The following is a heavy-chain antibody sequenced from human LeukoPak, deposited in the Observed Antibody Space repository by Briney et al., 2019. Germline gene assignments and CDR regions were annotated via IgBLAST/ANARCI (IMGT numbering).Heavy chain of an antibody. CDR3: AAGRPYSLLDY. CDR2: FDVIDGET. Sequence: GASVKVSCTVSGSSLTELSLYWVRQAPGKGLEWMGGFDVIDGETFYAQKFQGRVTMTEDSSADTAYMELRSLTSDDTALYYWAAGRPYSLLDYWGQGTLVTVSS. CDR1: GSSLTELS. D-gene: IGHD5-18*01. V-gene: IGHV1-24*01. J-gene: IGHJ4*02.